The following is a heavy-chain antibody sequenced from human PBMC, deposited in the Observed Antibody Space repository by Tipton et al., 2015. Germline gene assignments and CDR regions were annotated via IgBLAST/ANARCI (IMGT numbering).Heavy chain of an antibody. J-gene: IGHJ4*02. CDR3: ARGLGFLVGH. Sequence: SLRLSCAASGFTFSSHWMHWVRQAPGKGLEWVAVMSGSGDSTKYADSVKGRFSISRDNSKNTLYLQMNSLRVDDTAVYYCARGLGFLVGHWGRGTLVTVSS. D-gene: IGHD5-12*01. V-gene: IGHV3-23*01. CDR2: MSGSGDST. CDR1: GFTFSSHW.